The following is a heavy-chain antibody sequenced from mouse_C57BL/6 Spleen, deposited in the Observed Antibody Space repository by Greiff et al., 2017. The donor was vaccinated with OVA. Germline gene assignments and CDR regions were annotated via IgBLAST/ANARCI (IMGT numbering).Heavy chain of an antibody. V-gene: IGHV5-4*01. CDR2: ISHGGSYT. CDR1: GFTFTSYA. Sequence: EVQLLESGGGLVKPGGSLKLSCAASGFTFTSYAMSWVRQTPGKGLEWVGTISHGGSYTYYPDNVKGRSTFTRDNAKNNLYLQMSHLKSEDAAMYYCARGLGRWYFDYWGQGTTLTVSS. CDR3: ARGLGRWYFDY. J-gene: IGHJ2*01. D-gene: IGHD3-3*01.